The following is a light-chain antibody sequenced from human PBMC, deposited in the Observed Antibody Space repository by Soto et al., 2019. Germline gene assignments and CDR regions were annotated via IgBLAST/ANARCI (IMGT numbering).Light chain of an antibody. J-gene: IGKJ1*01. Sequence: DIQMTQSPSSLSASVGDRVTITCRASQSISSYLNWYQHKPGKAPKLLIYSASTLQSGVPSRFSGSGSGTDFTLTISSLQPEDFATYYCQQSYSTSVTFGQGTKVDIK. CDR1: QSISSY. CDR3: QQSYSTSVT. V-gene: IGKV1-39*01. CDR2: SAS.